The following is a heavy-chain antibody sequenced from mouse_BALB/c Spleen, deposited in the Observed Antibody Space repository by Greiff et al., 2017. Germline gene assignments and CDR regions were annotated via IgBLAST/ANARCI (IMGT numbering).Heavy chain of an antibody. V-gene: IGHV5-6-3*01. J-gene: IGHJ1*01. D-gene: IGHD2-10*01. CDR3: ARAGDAYYGNSDWYFDV. Sequence: EVQRVESGGGLVQPGGSLKLSCAASGFTFSSYGMSWVRQTPDKRLELVATINSNGGSTYYPDSVKGRFTISRDNAKNTLYLQMSSLKSEDTAMYYCARAGDAYYGNSDWYFDVWGAGTTVTVSS. CDR1: GFTFSSYG. CDR2: INSNGGST.